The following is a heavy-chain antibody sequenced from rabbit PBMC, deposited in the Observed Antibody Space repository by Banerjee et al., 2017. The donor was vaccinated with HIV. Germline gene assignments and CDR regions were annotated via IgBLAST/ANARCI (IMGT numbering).Heavy chain of an antibody. CDR2: INSNTGILDSI. V-gene: IGHV1S45*01. Sequence: QEQLEESGGDLVKPEGSLTLTCTASGFSFSNKYVMCWVRQAPGKGLEWIACINSNTGILDSIYYACWAKGRFTISKTSSTTVTLQMTSLTAADTATYFCARDWADSNGYSYAYDLNLWGPGTLVTVS. CDR3: ARDWADSNGYSYAYDLNL. D-gene: IGHD6-1*01. J-gene: IGHJ4*01. CDR1: GFSFSNKYV.